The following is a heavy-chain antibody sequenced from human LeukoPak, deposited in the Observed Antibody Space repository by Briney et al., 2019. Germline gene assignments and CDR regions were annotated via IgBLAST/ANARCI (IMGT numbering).Heavy chain of an antibody. CDR2: INHSGGT. V-gene: IGHV4-34*01. CDR3: ARGGGGYCTNGVCHKYDY. D-gene: IGHD2-8*01. Sequence: SETLSLTCAVYGGSFSDYSWTWIRQPPGKGLEWIGEINHSGGTNHNPSLMSRVIMSVDTSKNQFSLKLSSVTAADTAVYYCARGGGGYCTNGVCHKYDYWGQGTLVTVSS. CDR1: GGSFSDYS. J-gene: IGHJ4*02.